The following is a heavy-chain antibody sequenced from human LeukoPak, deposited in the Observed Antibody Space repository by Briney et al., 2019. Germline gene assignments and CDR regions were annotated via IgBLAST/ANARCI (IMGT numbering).Heavy chain of an antibody. CDR1: GYSFTSYW. J-gene: IGHJ5*02. V-gene: IGHV5-51*01. Sequence: GESLKISCKGSGYSFTSYWIGWVRQMLGKGLEWMGIIYPGDSDTRYSPSFQGQVTISADKSISTAYLQWSSLKASDTAMYYCARHMDCSGGSCYPGFSRFDPWGQGALVTVSS. D-gene: IGHD2-15*01. CDR2: IYPGDSDT. CDR3: ARHMDCSGGSCYPGFSRFDP.